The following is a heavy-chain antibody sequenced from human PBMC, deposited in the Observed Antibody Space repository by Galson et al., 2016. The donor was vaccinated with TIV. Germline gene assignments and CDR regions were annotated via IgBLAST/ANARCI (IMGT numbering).Heavy chain of an antibody. D-gene: IGHD5-18*01. CDR2: VYPRDSDA. CDR3: VRHKGGYNFGFSLDN. CDR1: GYNFATYW. V-gene: IGHV5-51*01. J-gene: IGHJ4*02. Sequence: QSGAEVKKPGESLKISCKGSGYNFATYWVGWVRQMPGKGLEWMGKVYPRDSDARYSPSFQGQVTIPADKSINTAHLQWTSLKASDTAIYYCVRHKGGYNFGFSLDNWGQGTLVTVSS.